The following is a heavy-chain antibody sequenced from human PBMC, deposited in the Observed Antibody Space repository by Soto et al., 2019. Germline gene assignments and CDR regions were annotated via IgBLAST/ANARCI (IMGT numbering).Heavy chain of an antibody. D-gene: IGHD3-22*01. J-gene: IGHJ5*02. CDR3: ARVSFYYDSSGYAVGWFDP. V-gene: IGHV4-61*01. CDR2: IYHSGTT. CDR1: GDSVSSDTYY. Sequence: KTSETLSLTCSVSGDSVSSDTYYWSWIRQPPGKGLEWIGHIYHSGTTKYNPSLKSPVTMSLDTSQNQFSLKLSFVTAADTAVYHCARVSFYYDSSGYAVGWFDPWGQGTPVTVSS.